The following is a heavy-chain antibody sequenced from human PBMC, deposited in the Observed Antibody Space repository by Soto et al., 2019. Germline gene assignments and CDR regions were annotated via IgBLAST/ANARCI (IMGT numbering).Heavy chain of an antibody. CDR1: GYRFTTYG. Sequence: ASVKVSCKASGYRFTTYGITWVRQGPGQGLEWMGWISADNGDTNFAQNFQGRVTMTTDTSTSTAYMELSSLRSEDTAVYYCARVSITMVRGVMSQTYYYYMDVWGTGTTVTVSS. CDR2: ISADNGDT. J-gene: IGHJ6*03. V-gene: IGHV1-18*01. CDR3: ARVSITMVRGVMSQTYYYYMDV. D-gene: IGHD3-10*01.